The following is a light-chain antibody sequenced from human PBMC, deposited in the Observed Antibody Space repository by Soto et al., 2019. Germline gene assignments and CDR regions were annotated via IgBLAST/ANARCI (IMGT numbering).Light chain of an antibody. CDR2: EGA. CDR1: SSDVVSSNL. J-gene: IGLJ1*01. Sequence: QSVLTQPASVSGSPGQSITISCTGTSSDVVSSNLVSWYQQHPHRAPKLIIYEGARRPSGVSGRFSASMSGNTASLRISGLQAEDEADYSCCSFAPFTTSYVSRTGTKVTVL. CDR3: CSFAPFTTSYV. V-gene: IGLV2-23*01.